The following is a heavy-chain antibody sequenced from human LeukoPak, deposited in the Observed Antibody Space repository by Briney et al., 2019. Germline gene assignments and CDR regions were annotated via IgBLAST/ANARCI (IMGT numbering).Heavy chain of an antibody. CDR1: GFTFSDYG. CDR3: ARDRGYFDN. CDR2: VSGKSIAI. J-gene: IGHJ4*02. V-gene: IGHV3-48*04. Sequence: GGSLRLSCAASGFTFSDYGMNWVRQAPGKGLEWLSFVSGKSIAIYYADSVKGRFTISRDNAKKSLYLQMNSLRVEDTAIYYCARDRGYFDNWGQGTLVTVSS.